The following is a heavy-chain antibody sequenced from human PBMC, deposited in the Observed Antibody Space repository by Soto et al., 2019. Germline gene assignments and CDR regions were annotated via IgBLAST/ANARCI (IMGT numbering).Heavy chain of an antibody. CDR2: VFHSGIS. CDR3: ARDGLVTADGYYNKWLDP. V-gene: IGHV4-4*02. Sequence: SETLSLTCVVSGDSIGHSYFYNWVRQPPGKGLEWIGEVFHSGISNYNPSFKGRVTMSIDKSKNQFSLRLNSVTAADTAVYYCARDGLVTADGYYNKWLDPWGQGILVTVSS. D-gene: IGHD3-22*01. J-gene: IGHJ5*02. CDR1: GDSIGHSYF.